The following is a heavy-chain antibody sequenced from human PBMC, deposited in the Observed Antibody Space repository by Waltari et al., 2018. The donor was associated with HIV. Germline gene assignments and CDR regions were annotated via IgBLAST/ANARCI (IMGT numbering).Heavy chain of an antibody. CDR3: ARDIGRAGLVLGSFDP. Sequence: EVQLVESGGGLVQPGGSLRLSCAASGFTFSTYWMHWVRQAPGKGLVWISRINGDGSSTNYADSVKGRFTISRDNAKNTLFLQMNSLRVEDTAVYYCARDIGRAGLVLGSFDPWGQGTLVTVSS. D-gene: IGHD6-19*01. CDR2: INGDGSST. CDR1: GFTFSTYW. J-gene: IGHJ5*02. V-gene: IGHV3-74*01.